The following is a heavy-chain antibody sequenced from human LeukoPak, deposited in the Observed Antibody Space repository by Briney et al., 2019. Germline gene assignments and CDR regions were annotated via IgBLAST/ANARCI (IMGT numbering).Heavy chain of an antibody. CDR2: IGSSSSPI. CDR3: ARDGHSSGWYRPH. CDR1: GFTFSSYS. D-gene: IGHD6-19*01. V-gene: IGHV3-48*02. J-gene: IGHJ4*02. Sequence: GGSLRLSCAASGFTFSSYSMNWVRQAPGKGLEWISYIGSSSSPIYYADSVKGRFTISRDNARNSLYLQMNSLRDEDTAVYYCARDGHSSGWYRPHWGQGTLVTVSS.